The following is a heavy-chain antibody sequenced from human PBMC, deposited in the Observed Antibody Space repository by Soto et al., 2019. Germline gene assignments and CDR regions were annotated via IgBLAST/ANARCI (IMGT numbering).Heavy chain of an antibody. V-gene: IGHV4-59*01. J-gene: IGHJ4*02. Sequence: SETLSLTCTVSGGSISSYYWSWIRQPPGKGLEWIGYIYYSGSTNYNPSLKSRVTISVDTSKNQFSLKLSSVTAADTAVYYCVRVSGYCSGGSCYQGYFDYWGQGTLVTVS. CDR1: GGSISSYY. CDR3: VRVSGYCSGGSCYQGYFDY. D-gene: IGHD2-15*01. CDR2: IYYSGST.